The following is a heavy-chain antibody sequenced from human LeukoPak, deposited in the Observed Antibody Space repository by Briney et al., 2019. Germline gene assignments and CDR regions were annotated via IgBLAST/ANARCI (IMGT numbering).Heavy chain of an antibody. J-gene: IGHJ4*02. CDR1: GFTFSSCA. D-gene: IGHD3-22*01. V-gene: IGHV3-23*01. CDR3: ARGYYYDTSAYSLPLDY. Sequence: GGSLRLSCAASGFTFSSCAMSWVRQAPGKGLEWVAGISDSGGNTYYADSVKGRFTISRDNSKNTLFLQMSSLRAEDTAVYYCARGYYYDTSAYSLPLDYWGQGTLLTVSS. CDR2: ISDSGGNT.